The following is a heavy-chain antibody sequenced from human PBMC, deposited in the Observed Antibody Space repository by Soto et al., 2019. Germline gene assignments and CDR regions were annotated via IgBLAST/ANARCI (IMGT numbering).Heavy chain of an antibody. D-gene: IGHD2-2*02. V-gene: IGHV3-23*01. J-gene: IGHJ6*02. Sequence: GGSLRLSCAASGFTFSSYAMSWVRQAPGKGLEWVSAISGSGGSTYYADSVKGRFTISRDNSKNTLYLQMNSLRAEDTAVYYCAKDMSYTVFYYGMELWGQGTTVTVSS. CDR2: ISGSGGST. CDR1: GFTFSSYA. CDR3: AKDMSYTVFYYGMEL.